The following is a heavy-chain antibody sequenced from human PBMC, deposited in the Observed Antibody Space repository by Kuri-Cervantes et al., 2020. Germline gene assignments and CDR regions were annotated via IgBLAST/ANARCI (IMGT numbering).Heavy chain of an antibody. CDR3: ARDRGRNLMPY. D-gene: IGHD2-8*01. J-gene: IGHJ4*02. V-gene: IGHV1-3*01. Sequence: ASVKVSCKASGYPFTGYAIHWVRQSPGQTLEWMGWISAGNGNTQYSQTFQGRVTLTRDTSASTAYMELSSLRSEDTATYYRARDRGRNLMPYWGQGSLVTVSS. CDR2: ISAGNGNT. CDR1: GYPFTGYA.